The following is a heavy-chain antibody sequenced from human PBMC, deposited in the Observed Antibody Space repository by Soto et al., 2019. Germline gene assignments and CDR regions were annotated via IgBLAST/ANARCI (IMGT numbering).Heavy chain of an antibody. D-gene: IGHD2-2*03. CDR3: ARAGYCTSSSCYLFEY. Sequence: SETLSLTYAVSGGSIRNSGCCSRMLQPPRKGLEWIGDIFHSGSTYYNPSLKSRVTISVDTSKNQFSLKLTSVTAADTAMYYCARAGYCTSSSCYLFEYWGQGTLVTVSS. J-gene: IGHJ4*02. CDR1: GGSIRNSGCC. CDR2: IFHSGST. V-gene: IGHV4-30-2*05.